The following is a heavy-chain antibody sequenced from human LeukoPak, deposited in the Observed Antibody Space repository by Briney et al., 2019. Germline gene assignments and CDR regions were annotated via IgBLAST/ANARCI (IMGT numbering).Heavy chain of an antibody. Sequence: GESLKISCKGSGYSFTSYWISWVRQMPGKGLEWMGRIDPSGSYTNYSPSFQGHVTISADKSISTAYLQWSSLKASDTAMYYCARGCSSTSCWFDPWGQGTLVTVSS. CDR2: IDPSGSYT. CDR3: ARGCSSTSCWFDP. J-gene: IGHJ5*02. CDR1: GYSFTSYW. V-gene: IGHV5-10-1*01. D-gene: IGHD2-2*01.